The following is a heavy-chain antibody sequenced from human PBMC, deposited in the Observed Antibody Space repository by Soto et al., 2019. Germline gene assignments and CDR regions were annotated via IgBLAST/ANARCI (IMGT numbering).Heavy chain of an antibody. CDR3: ARGYTGYCSGGTCYWFDP. J-gene: IGHJ5*02. V-gene: IGHV3-21*01. CDR2: ISSSASHI. D-gene: IGHD2-15*01. CDR1: GFSFSSYS. Sequence: EVQLVESGGGLVKPGGSLRLSCAASGFSFSSYSMNWVRQAPGKGLEWVSSISSSASHINYADSVKGRFTISRDNAKKSLYLQMNSLRAEDTDVYYCARGYTGYCSGGTCYWFDPWGQGTLVTVSS.